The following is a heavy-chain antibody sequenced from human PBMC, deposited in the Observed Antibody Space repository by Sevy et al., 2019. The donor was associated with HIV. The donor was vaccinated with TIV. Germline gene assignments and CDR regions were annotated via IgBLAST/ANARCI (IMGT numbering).Heavy chain of an antibody. Sequence: SETLSLTCAVSGYSISSGYYWGWIRQPPGKGLEWIGSIYHSGSTYYNPSLKSRVTISVDTSKNQFSLKRSSVTAADTAVYYCARLLHGGIEIWGQGTMVTVSS. CDR1: GYSISSGYY. D-gene: IGHD3-16*01. CDR3: ARLLHGGIEI. J-gene: IGHJ3*02. V-gene: IGHV4-38-2*01. CDR2: IYHSGST.